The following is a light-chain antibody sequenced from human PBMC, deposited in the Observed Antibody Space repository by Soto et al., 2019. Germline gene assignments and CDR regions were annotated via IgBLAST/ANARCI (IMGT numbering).Light chain of an antibody. J-gene: IGKJ1*01. CDR3: QQYNSYSQT. Sequence: DIQMTQPPSTLSASLGERVTITCRASQSISSWLAWYQQKPGKAPKLLIYDASSLESGVPSRFSGSGSGTEFTLTISSLQPDDFATYYCQQYNSYSQTFGQGTKVDI. V-gene: IGKV1-5*01. CDR1: QSISSW. CDR2: DAS.